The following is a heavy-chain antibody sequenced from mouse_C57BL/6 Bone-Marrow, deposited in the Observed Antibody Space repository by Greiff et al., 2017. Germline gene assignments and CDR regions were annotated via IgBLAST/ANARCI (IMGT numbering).Heavy chain of an antibody. CDR1: GYTFTSYG. CDR2: IYPRSGNT. CDR3: AEDAFAY. Sequence: QVQLQQSGAELARPGASVKLSCKASGYTFTSYGISWVKQRTGQGLEWIGEIYPRSGNTYYNEKCKGQATLTADKSSITAYMELRSLASADTAVYVSAEDAFAYWVRGTLVTVSA. V-gene: IGHV1-81*01. J-gene: IGHJ3*01.